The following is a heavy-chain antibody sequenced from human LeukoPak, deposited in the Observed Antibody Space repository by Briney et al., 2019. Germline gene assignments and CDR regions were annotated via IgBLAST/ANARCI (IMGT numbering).Heavy chain of an antibody. CDR3: AAIPYCSGGSCYSDYGYYFDY. D-gene: IGHD2-15*01. CDR1: GYTLTELS. V-gene: IGHV1-24*01. J-gene: IGHJ4*02. Sequence: ASAKVSCKVSGYTLTELSMHWVRQAPGTGGGWMGGFYPEDGETIYAQKFQGRVTMTEDTSTDTAYMELSSLRSEDTAVYYCAAIPYCSGGSCYSDYGYYFDYWGQGTLVTVSS. CDR2: FYPEDGET.